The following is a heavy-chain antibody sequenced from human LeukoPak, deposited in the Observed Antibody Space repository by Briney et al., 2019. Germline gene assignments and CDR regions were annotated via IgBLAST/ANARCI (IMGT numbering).Heavy chain of an antibody. Sequence: PGGSLRLSCAASGFTVSSNYMSWVRQAPGKGLEWGSVIYSGGSTYYADSVKGRFTISRDNSKNTLYLQMNSLRAEDTAVYYCAREVGYYGSGSLNYYYMDVWGKGTTVTISS. D-gene: IGHD3-10*01. CDR3: AREVGYYGSGSLNYYYMDV. CDR1: GFTVSSNY. J-gene: IGHJ6*03. CDR2: IYSGGST. V-gene: IGHV3-66*01.